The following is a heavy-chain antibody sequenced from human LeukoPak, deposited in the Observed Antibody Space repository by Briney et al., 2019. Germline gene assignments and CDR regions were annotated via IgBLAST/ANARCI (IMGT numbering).Heavy chain of an antibody. Sequence: SETLSLTCTVSGGSISSYYCRWIRQPAGKGLEWIGRIYKSGSTNYSPSLKSRVTMSVDTSKNQFSLKLTSVTTAYTAVYYCARGYYSTGWYSFDYWGQGTLVTVSS. V-gene: IGHV4-4*07. CDR2: IYKSGST. D-gene: IGHD6-19*01. J-gene: IGHJ4*02. CDR1: GGSISSYY. CDR3: ARGYYSTGWYSFDY.